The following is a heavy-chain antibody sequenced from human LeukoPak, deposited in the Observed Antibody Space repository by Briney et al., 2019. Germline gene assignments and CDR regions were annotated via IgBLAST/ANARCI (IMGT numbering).Heavy chain of an antibody. CDR3: ARAPLGSGWYYFDY. Sequence: TGGSLRLSCAASGFTVSSNYMSWVRQAPGKGLEWVSVIYSGGSTYYADSVKGRFTISRDNSKNTLYLQMSSLRAEDTAVYYCARAPLGSGWYYFDYWGQGTLVTVSS. V-gene: IGHV3-53*01. D-gene: IGHD6-19*01. CDR2: IYSGGST. CDR1: GFTVSSNY. J-gene: IGHJ4*02.